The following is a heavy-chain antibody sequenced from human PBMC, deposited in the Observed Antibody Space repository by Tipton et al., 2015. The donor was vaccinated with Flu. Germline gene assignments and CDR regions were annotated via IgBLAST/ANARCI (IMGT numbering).Heavy chain of an antibody. D-gene: IGHD2/OR15-2a*01. Sequence: SLRLSCAASGFTFSSFAMSWVRQAPGKGLEWVSAISESGGSTYYADSVKGRFTISRDNSRNTLYLQMNSLRAEDTALYYCVRDKNEFYVFDYWAQGTLVTVSS. V-gene: IGHV3-23*01. J-gene: IGHJ4*02. CDR1: GFTFSSFA. CDR2: ISESGGST. CDR3: VRDKNEFYVFDY.